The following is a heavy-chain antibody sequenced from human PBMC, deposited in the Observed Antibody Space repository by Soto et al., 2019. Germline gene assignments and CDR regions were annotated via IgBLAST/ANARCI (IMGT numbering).Heavy chain of an antibody. V-gene: IGHV4-34*01. CDR2: IKHSGST. J-gene: IGHJ6*02. D-gene: IGHD3-10*01. CDR1: GGSFSGYY. Sequence: SETLSLTCTVSGGSFSGYYWSWMRQPPGKGLEWIGEIKHSGSTNYNPSLKSRVTISVDTSKNQFSLKLSSVTAADTAVYYCARGGKLWFGELSYYYGMDVWGQGTTVTVSS. CDR3: ARGGKLWFGELSYYYGMDV.